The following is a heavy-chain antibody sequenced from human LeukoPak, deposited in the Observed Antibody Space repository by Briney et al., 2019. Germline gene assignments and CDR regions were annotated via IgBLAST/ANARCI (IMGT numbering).Heavy chain of an antibody. Sequence: PSQTLSLTCAVSGGSISSGGYSWSWIRQPPGKGLEWIGYIYHSGSTYYNPSLKSRVTISVDRSKNQFSLKLSSVTAADTAVYYCARGSTGRFDYWGQGTLVTVSS. V-gene: IGHV4-30-2*01. CDR3: ARGSTGRFDY. J-gene: IGHJ4*02. D-gene: IGHD4-17*01. CDR2: IYHSGST. CDR1: GGSISSGGYS.